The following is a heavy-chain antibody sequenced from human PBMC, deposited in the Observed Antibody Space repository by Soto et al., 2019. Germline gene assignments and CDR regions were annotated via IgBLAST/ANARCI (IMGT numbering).Heavy chain of an antibody. D-gene: IGHD3-10*01. Sequence: ASVKVSCKASGYTFTGYYMHWVRQAPGQGLEWMGWINPNSGGTNYAQKFQGWVTMTRDTSISTAYMELSRLRSDDTAVYYCARDRTRWFGELFHLPWGYYYGMDVWGQGTTVTVSS. V-gene: IGHV1-2*04. J-gene: IGHJ6*02. CDR3: ARDRTRWFGELFHLPWGYYYGMDV. CDR2: INPNSGGT. CDR1: GYTFTGYY.